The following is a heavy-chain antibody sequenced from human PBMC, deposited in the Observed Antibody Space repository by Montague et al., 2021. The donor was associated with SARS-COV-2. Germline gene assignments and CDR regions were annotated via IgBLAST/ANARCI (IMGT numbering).Heavy chain of an antibody. V-gene: IGHV4-59*08. D-gene: IGHD6-19*01. CDR1: GASTTSAC. CDR2: VYYNGDS. CDR3: ARGWAFDA. Sequence: SETLSLTCTVSGASTTSACWNWIRHPPGARPEWIGYVYYNGDSKNNPSLQSGVTISIDTSENQFSLRLNSVTAADTGVYFCARGWAFDAWGQGRLVTVSS. J-gene: IGHJ3*01.